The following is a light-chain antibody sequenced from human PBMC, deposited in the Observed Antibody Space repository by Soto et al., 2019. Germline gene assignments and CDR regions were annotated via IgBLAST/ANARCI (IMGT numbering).Light chain of an antibody. J-gene: IGLJ1*01. CDR2: EVT. V-gene: IGLV2-14*01. CDR3: TSYTSSNTLGV. Sequence: HSALAQPASVSGSPGQSITISCTGTSSDVGGYNYVSWYQQHPGQAPKLMIYEVTNRPSGVSNRFSGSRSGNTASLTISGLQADDEADYYCTSYTSSNTLGVFGTGTKVTVL. CDR1: SSDVGGYNY.